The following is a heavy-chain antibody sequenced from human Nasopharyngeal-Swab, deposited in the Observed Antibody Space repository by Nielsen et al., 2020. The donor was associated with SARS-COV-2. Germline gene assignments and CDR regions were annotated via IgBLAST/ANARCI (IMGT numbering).Heavy chain of an antibody. J-gene: IGHJ4*02. CDR3: AHIVSRGWYGEDFDY. D-gene: IGHD6-19*01. CDR2: IDWDDDK. Sequence: SGPTLVKPTQTLTLTCTFSGFSLSTSGMCVSWIRQPPGKALEWLARIDWDDDKYYSTSLKSRLTITKDTSKNQVVLTMTNMDPVDTATYYCAHIVSRGWYGEDFDYWGQGTLVTVSS. V-gene: IGHV2-70*12. CDR1: GFSLSTSGMC.